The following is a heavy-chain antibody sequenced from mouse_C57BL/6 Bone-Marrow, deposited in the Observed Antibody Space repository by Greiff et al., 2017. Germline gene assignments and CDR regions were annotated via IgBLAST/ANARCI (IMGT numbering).Heavy chain of an antibody. V-gene: IGHV14-4*01. CDR2: IDPENGDT. Sequence: VQLQQSGAELVRPGASVKLSCTASGFNIKDYYMHWVKQRPEQGLEWIGWIDPENGDTEYASKFQGKATITADTSSNTAYLQLSSLTSEDTAVYYCTRYYSLDYWGQGTTLTVSS. CDR3: TRYYSLDY. D-gene: IGHD2-12*01. CDR1: GFNIKDYY. J-gene: IGHJ2*01.